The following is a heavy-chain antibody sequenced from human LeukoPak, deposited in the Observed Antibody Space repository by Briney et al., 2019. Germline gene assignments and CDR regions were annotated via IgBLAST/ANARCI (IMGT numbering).Heavy chain of an antibody. Sequence: SGTLSLTCAVYGGSFSGYYWSWIRQPPGKGLEWIGEINHSGSTNYNQSPKSRVTISVDTAKNQFSRKLSSVAAADSSVYYCARARRFFDYWGKGTLVTVSS. CDR2: INHSGST. CDR3: ARARRFFDY. CDR1: GGSFSGYY. V-gene: IGHV4-34*01. J-gene: IGHJ4*02.